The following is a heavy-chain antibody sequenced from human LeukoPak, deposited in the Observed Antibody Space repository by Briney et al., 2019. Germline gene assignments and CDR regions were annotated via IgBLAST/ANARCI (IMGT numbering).Heavy chain of an antibody. CDR3: ASLYSSSWYGGDAFDI. V-gene: IGHV4-39*01. Sequence: SETLSLTCTVSGGCISSSSYYWGWIRQPPGKGLEWIGSIYYSGSTYYIPSLKSRVTISVDTSKNQFSLKLSSVTAADTAVYYCASLYSSSWYGGDAFDIWGQGTMVTVSS. J-gene: IGHJ3*02. CDR2: IYYSGST. CDR1: GGCISSSSYY. D-gene: IGHD6-13*01.